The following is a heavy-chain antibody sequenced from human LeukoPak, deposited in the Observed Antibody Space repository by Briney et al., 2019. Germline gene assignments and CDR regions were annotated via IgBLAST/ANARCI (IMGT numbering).Heavy chain of an antibody. J-gene: IGHJ6*02. Sequence: GGSLRLSCAASGFTFSGFWMTWVRQAPGKGLEWVANINEDGSEKYYVDFVKGRCTISRDNAKKSLSLQMNSLRAEDMGVYYCARGRGIGAWGQGTTVTVSS. CDR1: GFTFSGFW. CDR2: INEDGSEK. CDR3: ARGRGIGA. V-gene: IGHV3-7*01.